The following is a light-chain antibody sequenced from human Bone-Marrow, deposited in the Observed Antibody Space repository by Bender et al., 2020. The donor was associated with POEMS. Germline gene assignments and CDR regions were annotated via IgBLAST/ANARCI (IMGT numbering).Light chain of an antibody. Sequence: SYVLTQPPSVSVSPGQTASITCSGDNLGDKYACWYQQKPGQSPVLVIYQDTERPSGIPERFSGSNSGNTATLTISGTQAMDEGDYYCQAWDSNIDVVFGGGTKLTGL. J-gene: IGLJ2*01. CDR2: QDT. CDR3: QAWDSNIDVV. CDR1: NLGDKY. V-gene: IGLV3-1*01.